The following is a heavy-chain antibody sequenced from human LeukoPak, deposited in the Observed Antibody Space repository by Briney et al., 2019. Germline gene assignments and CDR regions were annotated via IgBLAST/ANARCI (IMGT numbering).Heavy chain of an antibody. CDR2: ISHNGGTT. CDR3: TRRGFNSPFDY. Sequence: GGSLRLSCAASGFTLRSYGMTWVRQAPGKGLEWVSIISHNGGTTYYADSVKGRFTISRDNSKNTLHLQMNSLRAEDTAVYFCTRRGFNSPFDYWGQGTLVTVSS. CDR1: GFTLRSYG. D-gene: IGHD3-10*01. J-gene: IGHJ4*02. V-gene: IGHV3-23*01.